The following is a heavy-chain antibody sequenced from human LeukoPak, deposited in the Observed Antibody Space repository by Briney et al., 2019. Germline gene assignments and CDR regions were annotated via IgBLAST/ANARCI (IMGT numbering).Heavy chain of an antibody. CDR1: GFTLSSYS. CDR2: MNADGQEE. Sequence: PGGSLRLSCAASGFTLSSYSMGWVRQAPGKGLECVANMNADGQEEYCVASVKGRFTISRDNARNSLFLQMNSLRVEDTAIYYCARWRWRQSEFDSWGQGTLVTVSS. V-gene: IGHV3-7*01. D-gene: IGHD5-24*01. CDR3: ARWRWRQSEFDS. J-gene: IGHJ4*02.